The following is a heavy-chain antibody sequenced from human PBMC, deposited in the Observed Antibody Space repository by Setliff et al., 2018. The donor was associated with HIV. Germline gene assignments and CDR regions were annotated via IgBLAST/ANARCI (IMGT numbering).Heavy chain of an antibody. CDR3: AREYYDFWSGYSDAFHI. Sequence: ASVKVSCKASGYTFTSYGISWVRQAPGQGLEWMGWVSAYNGNTNYAQTLQGRVTMTTDTSTSTAYMELRSLRSDDTAVYYCAREYYDFWSGYSDAFHIWGQGTMVTVSS. CDR2: VSAYNGNT. D-gene: IGHD3-3*01. J-gene: IGHJ3*02. V-gene: IGHV1-18*01. CDR1: GYTFTSYG.